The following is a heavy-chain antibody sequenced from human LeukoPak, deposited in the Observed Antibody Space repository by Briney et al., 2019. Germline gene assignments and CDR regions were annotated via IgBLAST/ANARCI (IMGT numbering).Heavy chain of an antibody. J-gene: IGHJ6*03. V-gene: IGHV1-18*01. CDR2: ISAYNGNT. CDR1: GYTFTSYG. Sequence: GASVKVSCKASGYTFTSYGISWVRQAPGQGLEWMGWISAYNGNTNYAQKLQGRVTMTTGTSTSTAYMELRSLRSDDTAVYYCARDQGGSSSWYRLYYYYYMDVWGKGTTVTVSS. CDR3: ARDQGGSSSWYRLYYYYYMDV. D-gene: IGHD6-13*01.